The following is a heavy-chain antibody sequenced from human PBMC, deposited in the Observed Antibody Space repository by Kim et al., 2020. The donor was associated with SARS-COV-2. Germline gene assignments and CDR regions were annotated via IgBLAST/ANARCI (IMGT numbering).Heavy chain of an antibody. V-gene: IGHV4-34*01. Sequence: SETLSLTCAVYGGSFSGYYWSWIRQPPGKGLEWIGEINHSGSTNYNPSLKSRVTISVDTSKNQFSLKLSSVTAADTAVYYCARPMPRYCSSTSCPFDPWGQETLVTVSS. CDR3: ARPMPRYCSSTSCPFDP. D-gene: IGHD2-2*01. CDR1: GGSFSGYY. J-gene: IGHJ5*02. CDR2: INHSGST.